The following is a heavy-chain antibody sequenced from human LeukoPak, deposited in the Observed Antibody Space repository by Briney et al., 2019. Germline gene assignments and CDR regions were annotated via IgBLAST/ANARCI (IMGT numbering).Heavy chain of an antibody. CDR1: GDSVSSNSAA. J-gene: IGHJ6*02. D-gene: IGHD6-13*01. V-gene: IGHV6-1*01. Sequence: SQTLSLTCAISGDSVSSNSAAWNWNRQSPSRGLEWLGRTYYRSKWYNDYAVSVKSRITINPDTSKNQFSLQLNSVTPEDTAVYYCARDASSWHVGYYYGMDVWGQGTTVTVSS. CDR3: ARDASSWHVGYYYGMDV. CDR2: TYYRSKWYN.